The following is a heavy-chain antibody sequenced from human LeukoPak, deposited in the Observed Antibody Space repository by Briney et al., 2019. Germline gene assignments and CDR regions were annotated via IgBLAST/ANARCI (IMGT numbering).Heavy chain of an antibody. Sequence: GGSLRLSCAASGFTFSSYGMSWVRQAPGKGLEWVSAIGGRDGSTYYADSVKGRFTISRDNSKNTLYLQMNSLRAEDTAVYYCAKGATIIGAVISQSNWFDPWGQGTLVTVSS. J-gene: IGHJ5*02. D-gene: IGHD3-3*01. CDR2: IGGRDGST. CDR1: GFTFSSYG. V-gene: IGHV3-23*01. CDR3: AKGATIIGAVISQSNWFDP.